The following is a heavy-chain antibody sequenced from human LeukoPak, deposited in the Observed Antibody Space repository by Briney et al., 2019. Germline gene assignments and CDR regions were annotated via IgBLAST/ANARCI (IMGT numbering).Heavy chain of an antibody. CDR1: GLHFSSHS. CDR3: EYFARALTMADGDIDS. CDR2: ISSASTYI. D-gene: IGHD3-10*01. J-gene: IGHJ4*02. V-gene: IGHV3-21*01. Sequence: GESLRLSCASSGLHFSSHSMNWVRQAPGKGLEWVSSISSASTYIYYADSVKGRFTISRDNAKNSLYLQMNSLRAEDTAMSYCEYFARALTMADGDIDSWGQGTLLIVSS.